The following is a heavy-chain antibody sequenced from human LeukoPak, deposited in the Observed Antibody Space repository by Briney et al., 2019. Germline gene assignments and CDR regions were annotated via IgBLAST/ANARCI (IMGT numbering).Heavy chain of an antibody. V-gene: IGHV1-69*13. CDR3: ARAPYSSGGSTNYYYYYYMDV. CDR1: GGTFSSYA. CDR2: IIPIFGSA. J-gene: IGHJ6*03. D-gene: IGHD6-19*01. Sequence: SVKVSCKASGGTFSSYAISWVRQAPGQGLEWMGGIIPIFGSANYAQKFQGRVTITADESTSTAYMELSSLRSEDMALYYCARAPYSSGGSTNYYYYYYMDVWGKGTTVTVSS.